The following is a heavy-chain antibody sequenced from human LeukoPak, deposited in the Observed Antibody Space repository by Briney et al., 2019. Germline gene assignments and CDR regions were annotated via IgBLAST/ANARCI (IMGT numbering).Heavy chain of an antibody. Sequence: GGSLRLSCEASGFTFDDYGMHWVRQAPGKGLEWVSLISGDGGSTYYADSVKGRFTISRDNSKNSLYLQMNSLRTEDTALYYCAKVLGYYDSSGYYQEGGFDYWGQGTLVTVSS. CDR3: AKVLGYYDSSGYYQEGGFDY. CDR2: ISGDGGST. CDR1: GFTFDDYG. J-gene: IGHJ4*02. D-gene: IGHD3-22*01. V-gene: IGHV3-43*02.